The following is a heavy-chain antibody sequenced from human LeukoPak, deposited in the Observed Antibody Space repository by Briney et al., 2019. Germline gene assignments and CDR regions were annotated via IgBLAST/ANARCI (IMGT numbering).Heavy chain of an antibody. J-gene: IGHJ4*02. Sequence: GGSLRLSCAASGFTFSSYAMSWVRQAPGKGLEWVSAISGSGGSTYYADSVKGRFTLSRDYPKNTLYLQMNSLRAEDTAVYFCAKKGATTGDFDYWGQGTLVTVSS. CDR3: AKKGATTGDFDY. D-gene: IGHD1-26*01. V-gene: IGHV3-23*01. CDR2: ISGSGGST. CDR1: GFTFSSYA.